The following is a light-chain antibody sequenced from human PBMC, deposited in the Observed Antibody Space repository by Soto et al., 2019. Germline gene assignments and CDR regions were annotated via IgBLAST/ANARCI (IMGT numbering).Light chain of an antibody. CDR1: SSDIGAGSD. CDR2: DNT. Sequence: QSALTQPPSVSGAPGQRVTISCTGSSSDIGAGSDVHWYQQLPGTAPKLLIYDNTNRPSGVPDRFSGSKSGTSASLAITGLQAEDEADYYCQSYDSSLSVSLFGGGTKVTVL. J-gene: IGLJ3*02. CDR3: QSYDSSLSVSL. V-gene: IGLV1-40*01.